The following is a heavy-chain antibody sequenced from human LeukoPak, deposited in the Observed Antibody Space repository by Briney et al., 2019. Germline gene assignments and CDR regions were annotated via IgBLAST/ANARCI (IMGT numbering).Heavy chain of an antibody. CDR3: ARGSVITLRPDY. Sequence: QPGGSLRLSCAASGFTVSSNYMSWVRQAPGKGLEWVSVIYSGGSTYYADSVKGRFTISRDNSKNTLYLQMYSLRAEDTAVYYCARGSVITLRPDYWGQGTLVTVSS. V-gene: IGHV3-53*01. J-gene: IGHJ4*02. CDR1: GFTVSSNY. CDR2: IYSGGST. D-gene: IGHD3-22*01.